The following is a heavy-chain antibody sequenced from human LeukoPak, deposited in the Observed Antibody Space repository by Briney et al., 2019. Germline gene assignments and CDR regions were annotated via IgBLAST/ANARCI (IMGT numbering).Heavy chain of an antibody. J-gene: IGHJ3*02. CDR1: GGSISSYY. CDR2: VYYSGTT. D-gene: IGHD1/OR15-1a*01. V-gene: IGHV4-59*01. CDR3: AREGGEQIGDAFDI. Sequence: SETLSLTCTVSGGSISSYYWSWIRQPPGKGLEWIGYVYYSGTTNYNPSLQSRATMLVDTSKNQFSLYLRSVIAADTAAYYCAREGGEQIGDAFDIWGQGTMVTVSS.